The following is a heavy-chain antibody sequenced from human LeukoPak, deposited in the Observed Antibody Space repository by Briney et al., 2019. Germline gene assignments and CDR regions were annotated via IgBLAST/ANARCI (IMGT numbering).Heavy chain of an antibody. Sequence: PGGSLRLSCAASGFTFDDYAMHWVRQAPGKGLEWVSGISWNSGSIGYADSVKGRFTISRDNAKNTLYLQMNTLRVEDTAVYYCTRDLIDYDVSTGLHHYYMDVWGQGTTVTVSS. D-gene: IGHD3-9*01. J-gene: IGHJ6*02. CDR1: GFTFDDYA. V-gene: IGHV3-9*01. CDR2: ISWNSGSI. CDR3: TRDLIDYDVSTGLHHYYMDV.